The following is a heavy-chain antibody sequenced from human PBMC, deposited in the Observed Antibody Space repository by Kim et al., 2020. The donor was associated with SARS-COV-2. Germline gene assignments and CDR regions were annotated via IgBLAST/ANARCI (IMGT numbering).Heavy chain of an antibody. CDR3: ARLSRESYYYMDV. V-gene: IGHV4-59*08. J-gene: IGHJ6*03. Sequence: PTLKGRVTLSVDTAKNQFSLKLSLVTAADTAVYYCARLSRESYYYMDVWGKGTTVTVSS.